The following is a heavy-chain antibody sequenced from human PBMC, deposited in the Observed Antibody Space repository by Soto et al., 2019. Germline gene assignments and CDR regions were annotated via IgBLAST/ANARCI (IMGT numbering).Heavy chain of an antibody. J-gene: IGHJ3*02. CDR3: AKGLLAIVGTTLPRDAFNI. D-gene: IGHD1-26*01. CDR1: GFSFTTYV. CDR2: ISHDGSYK. Sequence: RLSCAASGFSFTTYVMHWVRQAPGKGLEWVAVISHDGSYKYYGDAVKGRFTISRDTSKNAVYLEMNSLRPEDTAVYYCAKGLLAIVGTTLPRDAFNIWGQGTMVTV. V-gene: IGHV3-30*18.